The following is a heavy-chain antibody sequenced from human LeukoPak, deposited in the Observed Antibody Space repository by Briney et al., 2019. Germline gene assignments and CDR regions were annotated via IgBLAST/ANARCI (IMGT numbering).Heavy chain of an antibody. Sequence: PGGSLRLSCAASGFTFSSNSMNWVRQAPGKGLEWVSSISSSSSYIYYADSVKGRFTISRDNAKNTLYLQMNSLRAEDTAVYYCAKGILGYCSGGSCAAYDYWGQGTLVTVSS. CDR3: AKGILGYCSGGSCAAYDY. CDR2: ISSSSSYI. CDR1: GFTFSSNS. D-gene: IGHD2-15*01. V-gene: IGHV3-21*01. J-gene: IGHJ4*02.